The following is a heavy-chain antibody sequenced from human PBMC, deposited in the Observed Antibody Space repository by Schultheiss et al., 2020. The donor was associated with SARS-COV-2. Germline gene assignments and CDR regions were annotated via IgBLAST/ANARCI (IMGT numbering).Heavy chain of an antibody. CDR1: RFTFSNYG. CDR3: AKDYDDSSGYYPVY. Sequence: GGSLRLSCAASRFTFSNYGMHWVRQAPGKGLEWVAVISYDGSNKYYADSVKGRFTISRDNSKNTLYLQMNSLRAEDTAVYYCAKDYDDSSGYYPVYWGQGTLVTVSS. CDR2: ISYDGSNK. V-gene: IGHV3-30*18. J-gene: IGHJ4*02. D-gene: IGHD3-22*01.